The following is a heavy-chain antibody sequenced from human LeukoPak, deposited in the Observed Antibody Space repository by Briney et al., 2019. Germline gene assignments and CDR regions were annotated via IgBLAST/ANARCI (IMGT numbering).Heavy chain of an antibody. J-gene: IGHJ4*02. CDR3: ATTTWIQNYFDY. Sequence: GGSLRLSCTASGFNFNDFYMIWVRQAPGKGLEWVANIKQDGSEKYYVDSVKGRFTISRDNAKNSLYLQMNSLRAEDTAVYYCATTTWIQNYFDYWGQGTLVTVSS. V-gene: IGHV3-7*01. D-gene: IGHD5-18*01. CDR1: GFNFNDFY. CDR2: IKQDGSEK.